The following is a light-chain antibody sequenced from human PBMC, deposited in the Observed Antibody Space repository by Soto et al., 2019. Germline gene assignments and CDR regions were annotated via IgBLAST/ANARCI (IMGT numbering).Light chain of an antibody. CDR1: ALPKQY. CDR3: QSADSSGTYHVV. J-gene: IGLJ2*01. Sequence: SSELTQPPSVSVSPGQTARITCSGDALPKQYAYWYQQKSGQAPVLVIFKDSERPSGIPERFSGSSSGTTVTLTISGVQAEDEADYHCQSADSSGTYHVVFGGGTKVTVL. CDR2: KDS. V-gene: IGLV3-25*02.